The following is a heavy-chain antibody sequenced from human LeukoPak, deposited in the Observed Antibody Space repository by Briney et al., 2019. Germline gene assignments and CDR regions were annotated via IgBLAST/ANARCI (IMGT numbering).Heavy chain of an antibody. V-gene: IGHV1-2*02. CDR1: GYTFTDYY. D-gene: IGHD6-13*01. CDR3: ARGGIAAADIFDY. CDR2: IHPNSGGT. J-gene: IGHJ4*02. Sequence: ASVKLSCKASGYTFTDYYMHWVRQAPGQGLEWMGWIHPNSGGTNYAQKFQGRVTLTRDTSISTAYMELSRLRSDDTAVYYCARGGIAAADIFDYWGQGTLVTVSS.